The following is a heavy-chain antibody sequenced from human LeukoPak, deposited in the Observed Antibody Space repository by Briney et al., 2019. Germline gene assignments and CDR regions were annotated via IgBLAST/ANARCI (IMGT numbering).Heavy chain of an antibody. J-gene: IGHJ5*02. Sequence: SETLSLTCTVSGGSISGTSYYWGWIRQPPGKGLEWIGSIYYSGSAYYNPSLKSRVTISVDTSKNQFSLKLSSVTAADTAVYYCARVQSRLSWFDPWGQGTLVTVSS. V-gene: IGHV4-39*07. CDR1: GGSISGTSYY. CDR2: IYYSGSA. CDR3: ARVQSRLSWFDP.